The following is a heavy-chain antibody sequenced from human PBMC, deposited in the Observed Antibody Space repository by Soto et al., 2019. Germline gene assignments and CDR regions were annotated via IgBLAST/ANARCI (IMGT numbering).Heavy chain of an antibody. CDR3: ARDEDQHIVSTIMFDY. CDR2: VSGTGGSA. D-gene: IGHD5-12*01. Sequence: SGGSLRLSCAASGFTFSSYAMTWVRQAPGKGLEWVSGVSGTGGSAYYADSVKGRFTISRDKSTNTLYLHMNSLRAEDTAVYYCARDEDQHIVSTIMFDYWGQGAQVTVSS. V-gene: IGHV3-23*01. J-gene: IGHJ4*02. CDR1: GFTFSSYA.